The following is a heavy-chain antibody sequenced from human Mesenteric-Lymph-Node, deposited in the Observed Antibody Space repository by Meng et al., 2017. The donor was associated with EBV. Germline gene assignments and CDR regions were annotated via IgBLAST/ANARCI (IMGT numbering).Heavy chain of an antibody. J-gene: IGHJ4*02. Sequence: QITLKESGPTLVKPAQTVTLTCTFSGFSLTTRGVGVGWVRQPPGKALEWLALIYWDDDRRFTPSLKNRLTIAKDTSRDQVFLTLTDMDPVDTGTYYCAFSRLGDYFDSWGQGTLVTASS. D-gene: IGHD3-10*01. V-gene: IGHV2-5*02. CDR3: AFSRLGDYFDS. CDR2: IYWDDDR. CDR1: GFSLTTRGVG.